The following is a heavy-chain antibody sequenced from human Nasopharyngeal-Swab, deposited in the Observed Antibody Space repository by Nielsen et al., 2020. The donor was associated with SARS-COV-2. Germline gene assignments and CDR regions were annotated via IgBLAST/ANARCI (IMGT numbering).Heavy chain of an antibody. CDR2: ITSSSTTK. D-gene: IGHD7-27*01. CDR1: GFTFNSYS. V-gene: IGHV3-48*02. CDR3: TGDPGDL. J-gene: IGHJ5*02. Sequence: GESLKISCAASGFTFNSYSMNWVRQAPGKGLEWLSFITSSSTTKYYADSVKGRFTISRDNAKNSLFLQMNSLRDEDTAVYYCTGDPGDLWGQGTLVTVSS.